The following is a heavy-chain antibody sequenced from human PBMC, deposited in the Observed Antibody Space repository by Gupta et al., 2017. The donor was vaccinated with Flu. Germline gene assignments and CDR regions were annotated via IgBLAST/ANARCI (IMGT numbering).Heavy chain of an antibody. CDR3: ARGDISGYIDY. J-gene: IGHJ4*02. D-gene: IGHD3-22*01. V-gene: IGHV3-30-3*01. Sequence: HWVRQAPGKGLEWVAVISVDGGVKYYADSMKGRFTISRDNSKNTVFLEMNSLRTDDTSVYFCARGDISGYIDYWGQGTLVTVSS. CDR2: ISVDGGVK.